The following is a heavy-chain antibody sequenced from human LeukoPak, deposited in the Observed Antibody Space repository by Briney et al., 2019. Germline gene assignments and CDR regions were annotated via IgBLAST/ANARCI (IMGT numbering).Heavy chain of an antibody. D-gene: IGHD4-17*01. J-gene: IGHJ4*02. CDR2: INRGDGIT. CDR3: ASEKNYGDKYFDS. V-gene: IGHV1-46*01. CDR1: GDTFSIYY. Sequence: GASLKVSCRASGDTFSIYYIHWVRQAPGQGLEWMGIINRGDGITGYEQKFQGRLTLTRDTSTSTVYMELSSLRSEDTAIYYCASEKNYGDKYFDSWGQGTEVSVSS.